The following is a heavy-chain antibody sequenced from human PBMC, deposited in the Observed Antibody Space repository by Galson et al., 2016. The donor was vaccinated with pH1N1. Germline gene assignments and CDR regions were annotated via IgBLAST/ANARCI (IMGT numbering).Heavy chain of an antibody. Sequence: CAISGDSVSSSSDTWNWIRQSPRRGLEWLGRIYHRSKWYYEYAPSLQGRLRISTDTSSNQMSPHLNSVTLDDAAVYYCAREVWLRRGYYIDHWGQGSLVTVSS. D-gene: IGHD3-3*01. CDR1: GDSVSSSSDT. V-gene: IGHV6-1*01. CDR3: AREVWLRRGYYIDH. CDR2: IYHRSKWYY. J-gene: IGHJ4*02.